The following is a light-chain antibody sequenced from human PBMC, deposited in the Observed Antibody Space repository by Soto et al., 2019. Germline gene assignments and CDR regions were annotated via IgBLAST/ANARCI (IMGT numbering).Light chain of an antibody. CDR1: SSDVGSNNP. Sequence: QSVLTQPASVSGSPGQSITISCTGTSSDVGSNNPVSWYQHHPGKAPELMIYEDTKRPSGVSIRFSGSKSGNTASLTISGLQAEDEADYYCCSYAGSSTPVLFGGGTKLTVL. V-gene: IGLV2-23*01. CDR2: EDT. J-gene: IGLJ2*01. CDR3: CSYAGSSTPVL.